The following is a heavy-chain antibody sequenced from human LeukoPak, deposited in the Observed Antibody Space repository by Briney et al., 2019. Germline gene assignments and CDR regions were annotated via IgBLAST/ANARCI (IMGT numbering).Heavy chain of an antibody. Sequence: PSETLSLTCTVSGGSISSHYWSWIRQPPGKGLEWIGYIYYSGSTNYNPSLKSRVTISVDTSKNQFSLKLSPVTAADTAVYYCARGRRDIVAHYWGQGTLVTVSS. CDR1: GGSISSHY. CDR3: ARGRRDIVAHY. CDR2: IYYSGST. V-gene: IGHV4-59*11. J-gene: IGHJ4*02. D-gene: IGHD2-15*01.